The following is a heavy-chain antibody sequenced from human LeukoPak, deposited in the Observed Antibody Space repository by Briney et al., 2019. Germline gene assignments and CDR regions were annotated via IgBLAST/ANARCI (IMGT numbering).Heavy chain of an antibody. CDR2: IYYSGST. Sequence: SETLSLTCTVSGGSISSDYWSWIRQPPGKGLEWIGYIYYSGSTNYNPSLKSRVTISVDTSKNQFSLKLSSVTAADTAVYYCARAIVGATGVYFDYWGQGTLVTVSS. CDR3: ARAIVGATGVYFDY. J-gene: IGHJ4*02. CDR1: GGSISSDY. D-gene: IGHD1-26*01. V-gene: IGHV4-59*01.